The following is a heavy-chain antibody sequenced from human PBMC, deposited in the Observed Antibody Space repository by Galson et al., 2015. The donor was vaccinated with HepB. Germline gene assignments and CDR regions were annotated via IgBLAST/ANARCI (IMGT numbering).Heavy chain of an antibody. CDR1: GFTFSSYA. CDR2: ISYDGSNK. Sequence: SLRLSCAASGFTFSSYAMHWVRQAPGKGLEWVAVISYDGSNKYYADSVKGRFTISRDNSKNTLYLQMNSLRAEDTAVYYCARDGYTGYYFDYWGQGTLVTVSS. CDR3: ARDGYTGYYFDY. J-gene: IGHJ4*02. V-gene: IGHV3-30-3*01. D-gene: IGHD5-12*01.